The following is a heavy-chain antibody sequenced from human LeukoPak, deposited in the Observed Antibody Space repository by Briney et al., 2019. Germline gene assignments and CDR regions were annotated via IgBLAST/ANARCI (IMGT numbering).Heavy chain of an antibody. CDR1: GYTFTSYG. CDR2: ISAYNGNT. J-gene: IGHJ4*02. V-gene: IGHV1-18*01. CDR3: ARDPHYYGSGSYPNYFDY. D-gene: IGHD3-10*01. Sequence: ASVKVSCKASGYTFTSYGISWVRQAPGQGLEWMGWISAYNGNTNYAQKLQGRVTMTTDTSTSTAYMELSSLRSEDTAVYYCARDPHYYGSGSYPNYFDYWGQGTLVTVSS.